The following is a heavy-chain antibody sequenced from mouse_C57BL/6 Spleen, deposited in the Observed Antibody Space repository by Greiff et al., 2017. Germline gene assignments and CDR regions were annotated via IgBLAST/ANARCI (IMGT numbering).Heavy chain of an antibody. J-gene: IGHJ3*01. D-gene: IGHD2-2*01. CDR2: ISYSGST. CDR3: AREDGYDGGFAY. Sequence: VQLKESGPGMVKPSQSLSLTCTVTGYSITSGYDWHWIRHFPGNKLEWMGYISYSGSTNYNPSLKSRISITHDTSKNHFFLKLNSVTTEDTATYYCAREDGYDGGFAYWGQGTLVTVSA. V-gene: IGHV3-1*01. CDR1: GYSITSGYD.